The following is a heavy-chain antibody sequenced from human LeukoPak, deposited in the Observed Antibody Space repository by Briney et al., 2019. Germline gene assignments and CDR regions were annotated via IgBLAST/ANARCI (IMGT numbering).Heavy chain of an antibody. CDR2: MYYSGSP. Sequence: SQTLSLTCTLSGVSISSVGYYCSCIRQHLGEGLEWIVNMYYSGSPYYNPSLKSPVTISVDTYKNQFSLNLSPVTAADTAVYYCARVGGYSSVRGWFDPWGQGTLVTVSS. CDR3: ARVGGYSSVRGWFDP. V-gene: IGHV4-31*01. CDR1: GVSISSVGYY. D-gene: IGHD6-19*01. J-gene: IGHJ5*02.